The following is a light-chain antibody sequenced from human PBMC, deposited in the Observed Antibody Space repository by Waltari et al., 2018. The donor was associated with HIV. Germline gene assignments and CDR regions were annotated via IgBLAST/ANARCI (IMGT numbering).Light chain of an antibody. V-gene: IGLV2-23*02. J-gene: IGLJ1*01. Sequence: QSSLTQPASVGGSPGRSTTTSRNAASSIVGSNDLVSTYHHHPDDAPKLIIYEVTKRPSGVSNPFSGSKSGNTASLTISGLQAEDEADYYCCSCPRSSIRYVFGTGTKVTVL. CDR1: SSIVGSNDL. CDR3: CSCPRSSIRYV. CDR2: EVT.